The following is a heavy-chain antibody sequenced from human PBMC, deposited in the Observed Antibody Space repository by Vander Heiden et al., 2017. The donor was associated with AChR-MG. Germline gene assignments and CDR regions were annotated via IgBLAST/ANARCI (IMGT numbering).Heavy chain of an antibody. Sequence: EVQLVETGGGLIQPGGSLRLSCAASGFTVRPTYLSWVGQAPGKGLEWVSIIDSGGNTYYADSVKGRFTISRDISKNTLYIQMNSLRAEDTAVDDCARDSGYDLAGAYWGQGTLGTVSS. D-gene: IGHD5-12*01. V-gene: IGHV3-53*02. CDR1: GFTVRPTY. CDR2: IDSGGNT. J-gene: IGHJ4*02. CDR3: ARDSGYDLAGAY.